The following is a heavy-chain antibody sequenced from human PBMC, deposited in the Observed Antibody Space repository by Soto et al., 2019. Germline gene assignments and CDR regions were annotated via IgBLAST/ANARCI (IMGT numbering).Heavy chain of an antibody. CDR2: IYHRGST. D-gene: IGHD1-20*01. CDR3: ARLTKYNWTPNFDY. V-gene: IGHV4-4*02. CDR1: GDSISSSNW. J-gene: IGHJ4*02. Sequence: QVQLQESGPGLVKHSGTLALTCGVSGDSISSSNWWSGVLQPPGKGLEWIGEIYHRGSTNYNPSLKSRVTISVDKSKNQFSLKLSSVTAADTAVYYCARLTKYNWTPNFDYWGQGTLVTVSS.